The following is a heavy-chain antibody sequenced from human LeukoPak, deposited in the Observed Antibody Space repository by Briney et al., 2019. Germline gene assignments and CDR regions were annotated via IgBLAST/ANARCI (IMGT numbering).Heavy chain of an antibody. D-gene: IGHD3-22*01. V-gene: IGHV3-48*01. Sequence: GGSLRLSCAASGFTFSSYAMHWVRQAPGKGLEWVSYISSSSSTIYYADSVKGRFTISRDNAKNSLYLQMNSLRAEDTAVYYCARPHYYDSSGYPYYYYYYMDVWGKGTTVTVSS. CDR2: ISSSSSTI. J-gene: IGHJ6*03. CDR3: ARPHYYDSSGYPYYYYYYMDV. CDR1: GFTFSSYA.